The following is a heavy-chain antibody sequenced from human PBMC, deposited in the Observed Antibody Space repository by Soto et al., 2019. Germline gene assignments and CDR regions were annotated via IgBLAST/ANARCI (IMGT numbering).Heavy chain of an antibody. Sequence: QVQLLQSGAEVKKPGASVKISCKTSGYTFTNYAVHWVRQAPGQSLEWMGWINAGNDDRKYSQTFQDRITITRDAAATTAYMELILIYGDTAIYYCARGRWERSGWYYLDYWGQGTLVTVSS. J-gene: IGHJ4*02. D-gene: IGHD6-19*01. CDR1: GYTFTNYA. V-gene: IGHV1-3*01. CDR2: INAGNDDR. CDR3: ARGRWERSGWYYLDY.